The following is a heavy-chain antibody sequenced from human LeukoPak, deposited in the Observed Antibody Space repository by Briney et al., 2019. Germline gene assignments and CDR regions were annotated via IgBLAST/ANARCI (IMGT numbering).Heavy chain of an antibody. CDR2: ISYDGSNK. Sequence: GGSLRLSCAASGFTFSSYAMHWVRQAPGKGLEWVAVISYDGSNKYYADSVKGRFTISRDNSKNTLYLQMNSLRAEDTAVYYCARDLGIVLEGYFQHWGQGTLVTVSS. CDR1: GFTFSSYA. CDR3: ARDLGIVLEGYFQH. D-gene: IGHD2/OR15-2a*01. J-gene: IGHJ1*01. V-gene: IGHV3-30-3*01.